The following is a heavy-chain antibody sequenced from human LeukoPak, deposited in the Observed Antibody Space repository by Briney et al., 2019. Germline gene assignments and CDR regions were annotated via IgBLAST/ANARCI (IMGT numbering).Heavy chain of an antibody. Sequence: GGSLRLSCAASGLTFSSYWMSWVRQAPGKGLEWVANIKQDGSEKYYVDSVKGRFTISRDNAKNSLYLQMNSLRAEDTAVYYCARGSVIVVDYWGQGTLVTVSS. CDR3: ARGSVIVVDY. CDR2: IKQDGSEK. D-gene: IGHD3-22*01. J-gene: IGHJ4*02. CDR1: GLTFSSYW. V-gene: IGHV3-7*01.